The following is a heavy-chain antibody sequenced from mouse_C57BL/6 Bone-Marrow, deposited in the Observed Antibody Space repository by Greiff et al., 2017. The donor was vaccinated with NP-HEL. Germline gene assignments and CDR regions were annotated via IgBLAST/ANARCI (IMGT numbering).Heavy chain of an antibody. D-gene: IGHD2-3*01. CDR3: ARWLLRFAY. V-gene: IGHV1-81*01. Sequence: QFQLQQSGAELARPGASVKLSCKASGYTFTSYGISWVKQRTGQGLEWIGEIYPRSGNTYYNEKFKGKATLTADKSSSTAYMELRSLTSEDSAVYFCARWLLRFAYWGQGTLVTVSA. CDR2: IYPRSGNT. CDR1: GYTFTSYG. J-gene: IGHJ3*01.